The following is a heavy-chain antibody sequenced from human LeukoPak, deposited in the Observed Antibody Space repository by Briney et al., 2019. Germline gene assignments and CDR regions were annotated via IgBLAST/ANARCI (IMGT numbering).Heavy chain of an antibody. V-gene: IGHV1-69*05. CDR3: ARGSFSSSSYYYMDV. J-gene: IGHJ6*03. Sequence: ASVKVSCKASGRTFSSYAISWVRQAPGQGLEWMGGIIPIFGTANYAQKFQGRVTITTDESTSTAYMELSSLRSEDTAVYYCARGSFSSSSYYYMDVWGKGTTVTVSS. CDR1: GRTFSSYA. D-gene: IGHD6-6*01. CDR2: IIPIFGTA.